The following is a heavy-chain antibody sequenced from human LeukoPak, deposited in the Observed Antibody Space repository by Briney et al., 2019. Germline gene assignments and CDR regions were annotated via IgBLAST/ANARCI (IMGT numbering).Heavy chain of an antibody. CDR2: IKQDGSEK. V-gene: IGHV3-7*01. CDR3: GRHVGFEGVDY. Sequence: GRSLRLSCAASGFIFTSYWMSWVRQAPGKGLEWGANIKQDGSEKYYVDSVKGRFTISRDNANNSLFLQMSSLRAKDTAVYYCGRHVGFEGVDYWGQGTLVTVSS. CDR1: GFIFTSYW. J-gene: IGHJ4*02. D-gene: IGHD3-16*01.